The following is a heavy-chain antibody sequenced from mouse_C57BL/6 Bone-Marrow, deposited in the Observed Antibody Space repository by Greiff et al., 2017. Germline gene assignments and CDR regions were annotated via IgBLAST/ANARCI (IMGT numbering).Heavy chain of an antibody. Sequence: QVQLQQSGAELARPGASVKLSCKASGYTFTSYGISWVKQRTGQGLEWIGEIYPRSGNTYYNEKFKGKATLTADKSSSTAYMELRSLTSEDSAVYFCARWYYGSNYFDYWGQGTTLTVSS. D-gene: IGHD1-1*01. CDR3: ARWYYGSNYFDY. CDR2: IYPRSGNT. V-gene: IGHV1-81*01. J-gene: IGHJ2*01. CDR1: GYTFTSYG.